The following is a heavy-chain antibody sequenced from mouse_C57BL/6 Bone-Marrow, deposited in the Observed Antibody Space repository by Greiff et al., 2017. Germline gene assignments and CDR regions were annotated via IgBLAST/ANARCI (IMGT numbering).Heavy chain of an antibody. CDR1: GFTFSDYG. V-gene: IGHV5-17*01. Sequence: EVNLVESGGGLVQPGGSLKLSCAASGFTFSDYGMHWVRQAPEKGLEWVAYISSGSSTIYYADTVKGRFTISRDNAKNTLFLQMTSLRSEDTAMYYCARFNWDYFDYWGQGTTLTVSS. CDR2: ISSGSSTI. J-gene: IGHJ2*01. CDR3: ARFNWDYFDY. D-gene: IGHD4-1*02.